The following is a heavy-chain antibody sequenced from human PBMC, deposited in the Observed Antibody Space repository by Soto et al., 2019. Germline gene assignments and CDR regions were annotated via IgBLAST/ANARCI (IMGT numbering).Heavy chain of an antibody. V-gene: IGHV3-9*01. J-gene: IGHJ4*02. D-gene: IGHD3-22*01. CDR2: ISWNSGSI. CDR1: GFTFDDYA. CDR3: AKDTRSYYDSSGYLDY. Sequence: EVQLVESGGGLVQPGRSLRLSCAASGFTFDDYAMHWVRQAPGKGLEWVSGISWNSGSIGYADSVKGRFTISRDNAKNSMYLPMNSLRAEDTDLYYCAKDTRSYYDSSGYLDYWGQGTLVTVSS.